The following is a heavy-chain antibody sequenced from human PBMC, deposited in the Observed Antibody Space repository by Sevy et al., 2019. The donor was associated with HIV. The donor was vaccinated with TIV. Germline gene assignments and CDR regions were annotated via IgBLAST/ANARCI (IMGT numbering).Heavy chain of an antibody. D-gene: IGHD3-3*01. V-gene: IGHV3-7*01. CDR3: ARYGGDFWSGYYPYYFDY. Sequence: GGSLRLSCAASGFTFSSYWMSWVRQAPGKGLEWVANIKQDGSEKYYVDSVKGRFTTSRDNAKNSLYLQMNSLRAEDTAVYYCARYGGDFWSGYYPYYFDYWGQGTLVTVSS. J-gene: IGHJ4*02. CDR2: IKQDGSEK. CDR1: GFTFSSYW.